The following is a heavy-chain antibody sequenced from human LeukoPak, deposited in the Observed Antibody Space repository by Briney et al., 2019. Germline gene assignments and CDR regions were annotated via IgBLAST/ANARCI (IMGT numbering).Heavy chain of an antibody. Sequence: GGSLTLSCAASEFTFSNFGMHWVRQAPGKGLEWVSLIHPDGSKKYYADSVRGRFTISRDNSRNTLFLQMSSLTTEDTAVYYCAKDTGYTSGRLDYWGQGNLVSVSS. V-gene: IGHV3-30*02. J-gene: IGHJ4*02. CDR1: EFTFSNFG. CDR2: IHPDGSKK. CDR3: AKDTGYTSGRLDY. D-gene: IGHD6-19*01.